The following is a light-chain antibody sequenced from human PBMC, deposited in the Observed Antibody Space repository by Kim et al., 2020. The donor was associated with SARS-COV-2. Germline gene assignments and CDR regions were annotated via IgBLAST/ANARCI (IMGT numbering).Light chain of an antibody. J-gene: IGKJ4*01. Sequence: AYVGDRVTITCRASQGVRKYLAWYQQRPGKVPKLLIFDTSTLQSGVPSRFSGSGSGTDFTLTISSLQPEDVATYYCQNYDSAPLTFGGGTKVDIK. CDR3: QNYDSAPLT. V-gene: IGKV1-27*01. CDR1: QGVRKY. CDR2: DTS.